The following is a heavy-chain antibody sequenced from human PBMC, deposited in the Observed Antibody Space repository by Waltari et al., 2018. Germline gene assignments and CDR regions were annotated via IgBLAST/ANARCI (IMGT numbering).Heavy chain of an antibody. CDR3: AREGGFSYRSEH. CDR2: IYTSGST. CDR1: VGSISGGSFY. J-gene: IGHJ4*02. V-gene: IGHV4-61*02. Sequence: QVQLHESGPGVVKPSQTLSLTCTVSVGSISGGSFYWNWLRQPAGKGLEWIGFIYTSGSTNYNPSLKSRVTISADTSKNQFSLKLTSVTAADTAVYYCAREGGFSYRSEHWGQGALVTVAS. D-gene: IGHD3-10*01.